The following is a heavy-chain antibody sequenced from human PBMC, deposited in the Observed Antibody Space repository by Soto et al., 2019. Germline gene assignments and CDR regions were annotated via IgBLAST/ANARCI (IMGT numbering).Heavy chain of an antibody. CDR1: GYTFTSYA. Sequence: ASVKVSCKASGYTFTSYAMHWVRQAPGQRLEWMGWINAGNGNTKYSQKFQGRVTITRDTSASTAYMELSSLRSEDTAVYYCARDPEQLATPYYYHGMDVWGQGTTVTVSS. J-gene: IGHJ6*02. V-gene: IGHV1-3*01. CDR2: INAGNGNT. D-gene: IGHD6-6*01. CDR3: ARDPEQLATPYYYHGMDV.